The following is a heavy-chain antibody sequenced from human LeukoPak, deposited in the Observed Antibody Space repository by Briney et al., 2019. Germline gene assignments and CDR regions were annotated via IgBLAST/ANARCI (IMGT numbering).Heavy chain of an antibody. CDR1: GGSISNTNW. CDR3: AREGGPYRPLDY. CDR2: VNLQGST. V-gene: IGHV4-4*02. J-gene: IGHJ4*02. Sequence: PSETLSLTCGVSGGSISNTNWWTWVRQPPWKGLERIGEVNLQGSTNYNPSLKSRVAISVDKSENHISLKLTSVTAADTAVYYCAREGGPYRPLDYSGQGTLVTVAS.